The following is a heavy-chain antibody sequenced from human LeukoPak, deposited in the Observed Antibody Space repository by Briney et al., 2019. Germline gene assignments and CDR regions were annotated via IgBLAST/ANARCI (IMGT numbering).Heavy chain of an antibody. J-gene: IGHJ5*02. CDR2: IYYSGTT. CDR3: ASCVRAGEGWFDP. Sequence: KSSETLSLTCTVSGGSVSKTSSYWGWIRQPPGKGLEWIGSIYYSGTTYYNPSLKSRVTISVDISKNQFSPKLSSVTAADTAVYYCASCVRAGEGWFDPWGQGTLVTVSS. D-gene: IGHD7-27*01. V-gene: IGHV4-39*01. CDR1: GGSVSKTSSY.